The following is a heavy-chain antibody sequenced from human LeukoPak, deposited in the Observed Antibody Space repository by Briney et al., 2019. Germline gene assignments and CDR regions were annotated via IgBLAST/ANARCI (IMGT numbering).Heavy chain of an antibody. V-gene: IGHV3-30*04. Sequence: GGSLRLSCSAPGFTFSSYSIDWVRQAPGKGLGWVAGISYDGRNNYHADSVKGRFTISRDNSKNTLYLQMNNLRGEDTAVYFCARDPTQWFGELLSGYQYHGMDVWGQGTTVTVSS. J-gene: IGHJ6*02. CDR2: ISYDGRNN. D-gene: IGHD3-10*01. CDR3: ARDPTQWFGELLSGYQYHGMDV. CDR1: GFTFSSYS.